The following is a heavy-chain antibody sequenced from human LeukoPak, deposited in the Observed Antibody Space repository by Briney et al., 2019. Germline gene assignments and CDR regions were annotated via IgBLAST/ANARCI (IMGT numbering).Heavy chain of an antibody. V-gene: IGHV4-39*01. CDR3: ARLEVYYDFWSGYPYYFDY. J-gene: IGHJ4*02. CDR2: IYYGGST. CDR1: GGSISGSSYY. Sequence: SETLSLTCTVSGGSISGSSYYWGWIRQPPGKGLEWIGSIYYGGSTYYNPSLKSRVTISVDTSKNQFSLKLSSVTAADTAVYYCARLEVYYDFWSGYPYYFDYWGQGTLVTVSS. D-gene: IGHD3-3*01.